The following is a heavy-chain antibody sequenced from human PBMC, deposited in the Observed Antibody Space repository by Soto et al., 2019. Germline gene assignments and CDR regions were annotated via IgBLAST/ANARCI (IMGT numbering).Heavy chain of an antibody. J-gene: IGHJ5*01. CDR2: INPSGGST. CDR3: ARENWFAY. V-gene: IGHV1-46*01. Sequence: ASVKVSCKASGYTFTSYSIHWVRQAPGQGLEWMGVINPSGGSTTYAQKFQDRVTMTRDTSTSTVYMELSSLRSEDTAVYYCARENWFAYWGQGTLVTVSS. CDR1: GYTFTSYS.